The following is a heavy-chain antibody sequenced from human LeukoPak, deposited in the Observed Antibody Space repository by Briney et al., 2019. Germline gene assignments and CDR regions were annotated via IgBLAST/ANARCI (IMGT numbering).Heavy chain of an antibody. V-gene: IGHV3-49*04. J-gene: IGHJ4*02. CDR3: SRMMQHSYDRGAYYRLFDY. Sequence: GGSLRLSCAASGFTFSSYAMSWVRQAPGKGLEWVGFIRSKASGGTTEYAASVKGRFTISRDDSNSIAYLQMTSLKTEDSAIYYCSRMMQHSYDRGAYYRLFDYWGQGTLVTVSS. D-gene: IGHD3-22*01. CDR1: GFTFSSYA. CDR2: IRSKASGGTT.